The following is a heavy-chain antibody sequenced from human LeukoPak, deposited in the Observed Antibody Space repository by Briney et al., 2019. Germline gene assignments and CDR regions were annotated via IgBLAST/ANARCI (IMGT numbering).Heavy chain of an antibody. CDR2: IYYSGST. CDR1: GGSISSSSYY. Sequence: PSETLSLTCTVSGGSISSSSYYWGWIRQPPGKGLEWIGSIYYSGSTYYNPSRKSRVTISVDTSKNQFSLKLSSVTAADTAVYYCARHFGDGPFDYWGQGTLVTVSS. V-gene: IGHV4-39*01. D-gene: IGHD4-17*01. J-gene: IGHJ4*02. CDR3: ARHFGDGPFDY.